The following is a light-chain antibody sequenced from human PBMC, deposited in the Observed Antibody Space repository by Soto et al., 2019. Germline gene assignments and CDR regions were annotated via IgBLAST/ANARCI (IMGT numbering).Light chain of an antibody. CDR1: QGISSY. CDR3: QQSYRTPYT. J-gene: IGKJ2*01. CDR2: DAS. V-gene: IGKV1-39*01. Sequence: DIQMTQSPSSLSASVGDRVTITCRASQGISSYLVWYQQRQGRAPKLLIYDASSLLSGVPSRFSGSGSGTDFTLTISNRQPEDFATYYCQQSYRTPYTFGQGTKLE.